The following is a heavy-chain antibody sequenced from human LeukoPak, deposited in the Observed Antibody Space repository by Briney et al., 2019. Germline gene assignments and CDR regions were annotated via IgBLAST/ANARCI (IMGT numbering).Heavy chain of an antibody. CDR2: ISAYNGNT. V-gene: IGHV1-18*01. CDR3: ARAKYYYGSGSY. Sequence: ASVKVSCKASGYTFTSYVISWVRQAPGQGLEWMGWISAYNGNTNYAQKLQGRVTMTTDTSTSTAYMELRSLRSDDTAVYYCARAKYYYGSGSYWGQGTLVTVSS. CDR1: GYTFTSYV. J-gene: IGHJ4*02. D-gene: IGHD3-10*01.